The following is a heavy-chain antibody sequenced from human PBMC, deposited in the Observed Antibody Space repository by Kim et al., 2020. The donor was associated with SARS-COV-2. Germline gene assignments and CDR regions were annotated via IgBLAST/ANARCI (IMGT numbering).Heavy chain of an antibody. D-gene: IGHD6-13*01. J-gene: IGHJ6*02. CDR1: GGSFSGYY. V-gene: IGHV4-34*01. Sequence: SETLSLTCAVYGGSFSGYYWSWIRQPPGKGLEWIGEINHSGSTNYNPSLKSRVTISVDTSKNQFSLKLSSVTAADTAVYYCARVDGSSWAYYYYGMDVWGQGTTVTVSS. CDR2: INHSGST. CDR3: ARVDGSSWAYYYYGMDV.